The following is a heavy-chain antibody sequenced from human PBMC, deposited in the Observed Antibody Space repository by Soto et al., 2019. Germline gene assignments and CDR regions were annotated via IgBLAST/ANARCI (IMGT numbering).Heavy chain of an antibody. CDR3: AREPGITIFGVVRNYYGMDV. D-gene: IGHD3-3*01. J-gene: IGHJ6*02. V-gene: IGHV3-7*03. CDR2: IKQDGSEK. CDR1: GFTFSSYW. Sequence: LRLSCAASGFTFSSYWMSWVRQAPGKGLEWVANIKQDGSEKYYVDSVKGRFTISRDNAKNSLYLQMNSLRAEDTAVYYCAREPGITIFGVVRNYYGMDVWGQGTTVTVS.